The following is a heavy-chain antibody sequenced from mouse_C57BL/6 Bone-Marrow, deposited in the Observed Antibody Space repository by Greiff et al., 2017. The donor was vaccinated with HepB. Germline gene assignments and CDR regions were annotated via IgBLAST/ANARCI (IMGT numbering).Heavy chain of an antibody. J-gene: IGHJ3*01. Sequence: EVKLQESGGGLVQPGESLKLSCESNEYEFPSHDMSWVRKTPEKRLELVAAINSDGGSIYYPDTMERRFIISRDNTKKTLYLQMSSLRSEDTALYYCARHPSFNYYDYDGWFAYWGQGTLVTVSA. CDR3: ARHPSFNYYDYDGWFAY. V-gene: IGHV5-2*01. CDR1: EYEFPSHD. D-gene: IGHD2-4*01. CDR2: INSDGGSI.